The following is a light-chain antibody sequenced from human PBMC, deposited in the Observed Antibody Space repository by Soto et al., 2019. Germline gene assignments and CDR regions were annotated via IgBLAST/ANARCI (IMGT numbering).Light chain of an antibody. CDR3: QQYGSRLRVYT. J-gene: IGKJ2*01. CDR2: GAS. CDR1: QSVSSSY. V-gene: IGKV3-20*01. Sequence: EIVLTQSPGTLSLSPGERATLSCRASQSVSSSYLAWYQQKPGQAPRLLIYGASSRATGIPDRFSGSGSGTDFTLTISRLEPEDFAVYYCQQYGSRLRVYTFGQGTKLEIK.